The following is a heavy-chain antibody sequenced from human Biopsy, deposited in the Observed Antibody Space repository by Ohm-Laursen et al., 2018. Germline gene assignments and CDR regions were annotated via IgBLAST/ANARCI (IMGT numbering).Heavy chain of an antibody. V-gene: IGHV1-46*01. CDR2: INPSHGST. J-gene: IGHJ3*02. Sequence: GASVKVSCKASGYTFTRYYMHWVRQAPGQGLQWMGLINPSHGSTGSAQKFEGRFTVTRDTSTSTFYMELSSLRSEDTAIYYCARATLDYYDSNGYGADAFDIWGQGTMVTVSS. CDR3: ARATLDYYDSNGYGADAFDI. CDR1: GYTFTRYY. D-gene: IGHD3-22*01.